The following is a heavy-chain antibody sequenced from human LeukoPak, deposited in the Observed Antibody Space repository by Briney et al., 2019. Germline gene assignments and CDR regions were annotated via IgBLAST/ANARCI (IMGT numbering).Heavy chain of an antibody. Sequence: GGSLRLSCAASGFTFSNYGMHWVRQAPGKGLEWVAFVRYDESTKFYADSVKGRFTISRDNSKTTLYLQMNGLRAEDTAVYYCAKDLPAAYFDYWGQGTLVTVSS. J-gene: IGHJ4*02. D-gene: IGHD2-2*01. CDR1: GFTFSNYG. CDR2: VRYDESTK. CDR3: AKDLPAAYFDY. V-gene: IGHV3-30*02.